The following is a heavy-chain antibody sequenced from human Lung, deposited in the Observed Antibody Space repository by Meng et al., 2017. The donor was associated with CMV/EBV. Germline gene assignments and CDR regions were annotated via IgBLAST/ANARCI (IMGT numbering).Heavy chain of an antibody. Sequence: GESLKISCAASAFTVSSHYMSWVRQAPGKGLEWVSVIYSGGITYYAGSVKGRFTISRDNSKNTLYLQMNSLSAEDTAVYYCARGGGGGDLLYYYYCMDVWGQGTTVXVS. D-gene: IGHD2-21*02. V-gene: IGHV3-53*01. CDR3: ARGGGGGDLLYYYYCMDV. J-gene: IGHJ6*02. CDR1: AFTVSSHY. CDR2: IYSGGIT.